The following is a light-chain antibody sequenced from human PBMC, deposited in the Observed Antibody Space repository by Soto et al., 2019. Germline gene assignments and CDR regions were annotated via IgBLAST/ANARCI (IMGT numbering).Light chain of an antibody. Sequence: DIQMTQAPSSLSASVGDRVTITCRASQSISSYLNWYQQKPGKAPKLRIYATSSLQSWVPSKFSGRGLGTDFTLTTLTLQPVDLATYSCQQSHSPPNSFGKETKLAIK. CDR1: QSISSY. J-gene: IGKJ2*01. CDR2: ATS. CDR3: QQSHSPPNS. V-gene: IGKV1-39*01.